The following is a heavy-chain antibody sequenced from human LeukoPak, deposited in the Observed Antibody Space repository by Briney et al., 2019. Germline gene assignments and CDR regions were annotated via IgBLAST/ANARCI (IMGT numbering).Heavy chain of an antibody. J-gene: IGHJ5*02. CDR2: IRYDGSNK. CDR3: AKDLIAVAASNWFDP. CDR1: GFTFSSYG. Sequence: GGSLRLSCAASGFTFSSYGMHWVRQAPGKGLEWVAFIRYDGSNKYYADSVEGRFTISRDNSKNTLYLQMNSLRAEDTAVYYCAKDLIAVAASNWFDPWGQGTLVTVSS. V-gene: IGHV3-30*02. D-gene: IGHD6-19*01.